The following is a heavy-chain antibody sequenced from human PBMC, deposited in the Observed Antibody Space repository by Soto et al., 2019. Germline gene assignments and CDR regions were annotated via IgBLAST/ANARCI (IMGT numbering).Heavy chain of an antibody. CDR1: GYTLTSYD. CDR3: ARDYDSSGYPRWYFDL. CDR2: MNPNSGNT. J-gene: IGHJ2*01. V-gene: IGHV1-8*01. Sequence: ASVKVSCKDSGYTLTSYDINWVRQATGQGLEWMGWMNPNSGNTGYAQKFQGRVTMTRNTSISTAYMELNSLRAEDTAVYYCARDYDSSGYPRWYFDLWGRGTLVTVSS. D-gene: IGHD3-22*01.